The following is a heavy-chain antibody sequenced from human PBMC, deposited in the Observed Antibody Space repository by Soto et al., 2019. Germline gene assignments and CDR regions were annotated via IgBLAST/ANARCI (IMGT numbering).Heavy chain of an antibody. Sequence: QVQLQESGPGLVKPSQTLSLTCPVSGGSIPSGGEYWSWIPQHPGKGLEWIGYIYYSGSAYYNPSLKSRVIISVDTSKNLFSLKLSSVTAADTAVYYCARTYGSGSSSYFFDYWGQGTLVTVSS. CDR1: GGSIPSGGEY. D-gene: IGHD3-10*01. V-gene: IGHV4-31*03. CDR3: ARTYGSGSSSYFFDY. CDR2: IYYSGSA. J-gene: IGHJ4*02.